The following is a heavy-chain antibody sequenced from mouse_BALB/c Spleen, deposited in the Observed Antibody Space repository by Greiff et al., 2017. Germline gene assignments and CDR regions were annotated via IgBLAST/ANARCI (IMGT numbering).Heavy chain of an antibody. J-gene: IGHJ2*01. D-gene: IGHD1-1*01. CDR3: ARTDVHGSSDEEYFDY. V-gene: IGHV5-12-2*01. CDR2: ISNGGGST. CDR1: GFTFSSYT. Sequence: DVQMVESGGGLVQPGGSLKLSRAASGFTFSSYTMSWVRQTPEKRLDWVAYISNGGGSTYYPDTVKGRFTISRDNAKNTLYLQMSSLKSKDTAMYYCARTDVHGSSDEEYFDYWGQGTTLTVSS.